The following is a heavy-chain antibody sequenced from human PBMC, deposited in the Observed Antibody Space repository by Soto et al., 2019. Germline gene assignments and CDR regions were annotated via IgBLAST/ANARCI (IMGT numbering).Heavy chain of an antibody. V-gene: IGHV3-23*01. Sequence: EVELLESGGGLVQPGGSLRLSCFASRFTFTSYAMSWVRQAPGKGLEWVAAISASGGATIHADSVKGRLTISRDNSKNTLYLQMHSLSAEDTAVYYFAKDVEGGSLFRGAFDYWGQGTQVTVSS. CDR2: ISASGGAT. J-gene: IGHJ4*02. CDR3: AKDVEGGSLFRGAFDY. CDR1: RFTFTSYA. D-gene: IGHD1-26*01.